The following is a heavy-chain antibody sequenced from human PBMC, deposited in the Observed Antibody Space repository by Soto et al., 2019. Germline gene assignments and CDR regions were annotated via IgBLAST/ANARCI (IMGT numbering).Heavy chain of an antibody. Sequence: SETLSLTCTVSGGSVTSDEDYWTWIRQPPGKGLEWIGYISNSGSTGYNPSLKTRLSMSVDRSKNQFTLRLTSVTAADTAVYFCATESGSTYGYFDYWGQGTLVTVSS. CDR2: ISNSGST. J-gene: IGHJ4*02. CDR3: ATESGSTYGYFDY. V-gene: IGHV4-30-4*01. D-gene: IGHD5-18*01. CDR1: GGSVTSDEDY.